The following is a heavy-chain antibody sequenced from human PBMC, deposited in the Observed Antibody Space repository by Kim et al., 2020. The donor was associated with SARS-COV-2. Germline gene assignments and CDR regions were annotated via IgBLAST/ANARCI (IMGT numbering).Heavy chain of an antibody. Sequence: SVKVSCKASGGTFSSYAISWVRQAPGQGLEWMGGIIPIFGTANYAQKFQGRVTITADESTSTAYMELSSLRSEDTAVYYCARVHTAMVRAYYYYGMDVWGQGTTVTVSS. CDR2: IIPIFGTA. CDR3: ARVHTAMVRAYYYYGMDV. J-gene: IGHJ6*02. V-gene: IGHV1-69*13. D-gene: IGHD5-18*01. CDR1: GGTFSSYA.